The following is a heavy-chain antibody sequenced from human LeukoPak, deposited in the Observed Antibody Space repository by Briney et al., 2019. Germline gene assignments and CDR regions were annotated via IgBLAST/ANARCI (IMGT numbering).Heavy chain of an antibody. J-gene: IGHJ5*02. CDR3: AKDHQLPPNNWFDP. D-gene: IGHD2-2*01. CDR2: ISGSGGST. Sequence: GGSLRLSCAASGFTFSSYAMSWVRQAPGKGLEWVSAISGSGGSTYYADSVKGRFTIPRDNSKNTLYLQMNSLRAEDTAVYYCAKDHQLPPNNWFDPWGQGTLVTVSS. V-gene: IGHV3-23*01. CDR1: GFTFSSYA.